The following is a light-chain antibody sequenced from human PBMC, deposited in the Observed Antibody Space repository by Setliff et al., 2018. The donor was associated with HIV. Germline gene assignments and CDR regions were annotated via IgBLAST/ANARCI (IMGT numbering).Light chain of an antibody. V-gene: IGLV2-14*03. Sequence: QSVLTQPAPVSGSPGQSITISCTGTRGDVGGYNYVSWYQQHPGRVPKLMIYEVTHRPSGVSNRFSGSKSGYTASLTISGLQAEDEADYYCSSFTSSSTFVFGTGTKVTVL. CDR2: EVT. CDR1: RGDVGGYNY. J-gene: IGLJ1*01. CDR3: SSFTSSSTFV.